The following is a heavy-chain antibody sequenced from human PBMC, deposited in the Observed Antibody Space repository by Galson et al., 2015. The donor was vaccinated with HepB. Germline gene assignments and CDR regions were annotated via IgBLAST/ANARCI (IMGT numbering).Heavy chain of an antibody. CDR1: GYTLTHYY. J-gene: IGHJ4*02. V-gene: IGHV1-2*06. CDR2: INPNSGST. Sequence: SVKVSCKASGYTLTHYYLHWVRQAPGQGLEWLGRINPNSGSTNYEQTFQGRVTMTTDTSINTAYMELSRLTSYDTAVYYCARPGENNWNRYDYWGQGTLVTVSS. D-gene: IGHD1-20*01. CDR3: ARPGENNWNRYDY.